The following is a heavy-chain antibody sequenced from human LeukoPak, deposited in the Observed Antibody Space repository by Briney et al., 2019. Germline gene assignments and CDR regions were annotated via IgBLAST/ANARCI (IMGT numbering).Heavy chain of an antibody. CDR3: ARDGGSSL. Sequence: SETVTLTCTVSGGSSSSYYWMWLRQPQGKGLESIGSIYHSVRTNYNPSLKSPVTLPVDPSKNQFSLKLSSVTAADTAVYYCARDGGSSLWGQGTLVTVSS. CDR2: IYHSVRT. J-gene: IGHJ4*02. D-gene: IGHD1-26*01. CDR1: GGSSSSYY. V-gene: IGHV4-59*01.